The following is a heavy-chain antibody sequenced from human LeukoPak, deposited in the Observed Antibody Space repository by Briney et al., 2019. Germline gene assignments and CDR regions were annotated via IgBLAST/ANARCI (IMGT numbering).Heavy chain of an antibody. Sequence: GGSLRLSCAASGFTFSSYSMNWVRQAPGKGLEWVSYISSSSSTIYYADSVKGRFTISRDNAKNLLYLQMNSLRDEDTAVYYCARAGPYYYDSSGYFYYYYGMDVWGQGTTVTVSS. V-gene: IGHV3-48*02. CDR1: GFTFSSYS. D-gene: IGHD3-22*01. CDR2: ISSSSSTI. CDR3: ARAGPYYYDSSGYFYYYYGMDV. J-gene: IGHJ6*02.